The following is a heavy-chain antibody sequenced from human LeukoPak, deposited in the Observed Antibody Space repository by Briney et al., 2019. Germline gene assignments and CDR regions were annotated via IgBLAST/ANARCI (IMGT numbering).Heavy chain of an antibody. Sequence: GGSLRLSCAASVFTFSSYGMSWVRQAPGKGLEWVSAISGSGGSTYYADSVKGRFTISRDNSKNTLYLQMNSLRAEDTAVYYRARSGSYNFDYWGQGTLVTVSS. J-gene: IGHJ4*02. D-gene: IGHD1-26*01. V-gene: IGHV3-23*01. CDR3: ARSGSYNFDY. CDR1: VFTFSSYG. CDR2: ISGSGGST.